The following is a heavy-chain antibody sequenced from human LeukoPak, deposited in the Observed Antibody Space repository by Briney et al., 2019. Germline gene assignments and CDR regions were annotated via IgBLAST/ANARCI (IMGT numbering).Heavy chain of an antibody. D-gene: IGHD3-22*01. CDR3: ASRPYDNSGYYYV. J-gene: IGHJ4*02. CDR1: GFTFSSYS. Sequence: GGSLRPSCAASGFTFSSYSMDWVRQAPGKGLEWVSSISGSATYIYYADSMKGRFTISRDNAKNSLYLQMNNLRAGDTAVYYCASRPYDNSGYYYVWGQGTLVTVSS. CDR2: ISGSATYI. V-gene: IGHV3-21*01.